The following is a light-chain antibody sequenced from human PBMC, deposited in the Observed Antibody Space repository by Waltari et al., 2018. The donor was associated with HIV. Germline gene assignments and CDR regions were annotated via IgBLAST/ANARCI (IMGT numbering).Light chain of an antibody. V-gene: IGLV1-47*01. Sequence: QSVLTQPPSASGTPGQRVPIPCSESNPTIGSKYGYWYQPLPGTPPTLLIYRTNQRPSGVPDRFSGSKSGTSASLAISGLRSEDEADYYCAVWDDSLSGWVFGGGTKLTVL. CDR2: RTN. CDR1: NPTIGSKY. CDR3: AVWDDSLSGWV. J-gene: IGLJ3*02.